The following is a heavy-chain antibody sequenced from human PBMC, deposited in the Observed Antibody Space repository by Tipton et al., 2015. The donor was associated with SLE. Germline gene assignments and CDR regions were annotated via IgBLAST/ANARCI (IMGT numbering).Heavy chain of an antibody. J-gene: IGHJ6*02. CDR1: GGSVSSYY. V-gene: IGHV4-59*08. CDR2: ISDGGGT. CDR3: ARGMVTWRGAILGVDV. Sequence: GLVKPSETLTLTCTVSGGSVSSYYWIWIRQPPGKGLEWIGYISDGGGTNYNPSLKSRVTISVDPAKNQFSLKLTSVTAADTAVYYCARGMVTWRGAILGVDVWGQGTTVNVSS. D-gene: IGHD2-21*02.